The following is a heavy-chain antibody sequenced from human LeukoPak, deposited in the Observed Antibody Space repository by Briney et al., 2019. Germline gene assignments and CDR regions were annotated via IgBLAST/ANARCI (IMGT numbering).Heavy chain of an antibody. CDR3: ARDSWAVYYDFWSGMDV. J-gene: IGHJ6*04. V-gene: IGHV3-30-3*01. CDR2: ISYDGSNK. D-gene: IGHD3-3*01. CDR1: GFTFSSYA. Sequence: PGGSLRLSCAASGFTFSSYAMHWVRQAPGKGLEWVAVISYDGSNKYYADSVKGRFTISRDNSKNTLYLQMNSLRAEDTAVYYCARDSWAVYYDFWSGMDVWGKGTTVTVSS.